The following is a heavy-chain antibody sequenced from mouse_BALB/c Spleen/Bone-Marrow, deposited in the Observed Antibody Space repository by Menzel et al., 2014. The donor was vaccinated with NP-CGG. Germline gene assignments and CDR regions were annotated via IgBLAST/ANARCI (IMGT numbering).Heavy chain of an antibody. D-gene: IGHD2-1*01. V-gene: IGHV1-7*01. CDR2: INPSTGYT. CDR1: GYTFTSYW. CDR3: ARVYGNYDAMDY. Sequence: QVQLQQSGAELAKPGASVKMSCKASGYTFTSYWMHWVKQRPGQGLEWIGYINPSTGYTEYNQKFKDKATLTADKSSNAAYLQLSSLTSEDSAVYYCARVYGNYDAMDYWGQGTSVTVSS. J-gene: IGHJ4*01.